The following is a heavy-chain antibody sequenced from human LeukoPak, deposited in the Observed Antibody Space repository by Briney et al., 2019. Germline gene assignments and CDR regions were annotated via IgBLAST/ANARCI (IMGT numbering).Heavy chain of an antibody. CDR3: ARDRAWNYFDY. Sequence: GGSLRLSCAPSGFTFSRHGMHWVRQAPGKGLEWVAIISNDGSRKYYAHPVEGRFTISRDNSKNTLYLQMDSLRAEDTAVYYCARDRAWNYFDYWGQGTLVTVSS. V-gene: IGHV3-30*03. CDR2: ISNDGSRK. D-gene: IGHD3-3*01. CDR1: GFTFSRHG. J-gene: IGHJ4*02.